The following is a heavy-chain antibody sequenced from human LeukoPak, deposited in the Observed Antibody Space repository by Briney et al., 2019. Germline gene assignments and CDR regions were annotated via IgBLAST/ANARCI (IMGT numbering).Heavy chain of an antibody. V-gene: IGHV3-13*01. D-gene: IGHD6-6*01. CDR1: RFTLSSYD. J-gene: IGHJ4*02. CDR3: ARGRVEYSSSTLTYYFDY. Sequence: PGGSLRLSCAASRFTLSSYDMNWVRQAPGKGLEWVSAISTAGDTYYPASVKGRFTISRENAKNSLDLQMCSLGAGDTAVYYCARGRVEYSSSTLTYYFDYWGQGTLVTVSS. CDR2: ISTAGDT.